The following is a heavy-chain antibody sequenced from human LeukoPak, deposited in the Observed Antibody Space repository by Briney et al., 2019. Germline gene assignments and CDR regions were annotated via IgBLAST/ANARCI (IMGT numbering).Heavy chain of an antibody. CDR2: IKRDGSDK. J-gene: IGHJ6*02. CDR3: VRGRGMDV. Sequence: GGSLRLSCAASEFTFSNFWMTWVRQAPGKGLEWVANIKRDGSDKTYVDSVKGRFTISRDNAKKSLYLQMNSLRVEDTAMYYCVRGRGMDVWGQGTTVTVSS. CDR1: EFTFSNFW. V-gene: IGHV3-7*01.